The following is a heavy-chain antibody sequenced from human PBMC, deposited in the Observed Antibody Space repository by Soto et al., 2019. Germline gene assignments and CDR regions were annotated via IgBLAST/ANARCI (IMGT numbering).Heavy chain of an antibody. CDR1: GDSVSSSNW. CDR3: ARDDPLSGSHFDY. J-gene: IGHJ4*02. D-gene: IGHD1-26*01. Sequence: SETLSLTCAVSGDSVSSSNWWSWVRQPPGKGLQWIGEIFHSGITNYNPSLKSRVTMSVDKSKNQFSLKLNSLSAADTAVYYCARDDPLSGSHFDYWGQGALVTVS. V-gene: IGHV4-4*02. CDR2: IFHSGIT.